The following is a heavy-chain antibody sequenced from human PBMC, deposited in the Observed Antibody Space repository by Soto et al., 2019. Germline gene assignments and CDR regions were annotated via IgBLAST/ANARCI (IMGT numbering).Heavy chain of an antibody. CDR1: GFSCSDQE. D-gene: IGHD2-2*03. J-gene: IGHJ1*01. V-gene: IGHV3-49*04. Sequence: PERALRLTCIDLGFSCSDQEITWVRQAPGKGLEWVGFIRNTPYGGTTDYAASVRGRFTISRDDSESIAYLQMNSLKTEDSGVYYCSRRSFGYYGPWGPGTLVMVS. CDR2: IRNTPYGGTT. CDR3: SRRSFGYYGP.